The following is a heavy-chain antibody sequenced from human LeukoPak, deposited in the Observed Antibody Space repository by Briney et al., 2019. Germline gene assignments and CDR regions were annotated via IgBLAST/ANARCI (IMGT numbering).Heavy chain of an antibody. Sequence: GGSLRLSCAASGFTLSRYTMNWVRQAPGKGLEWVSSISSSSSYIYYADSVKGRFTISRDNSKNTLYLQMNSLRAEDTAVYYCARDSGSYDYWGQGTLVTVSS. CDR3: ARDSGSYDY. CDR1: GFTLSRYT. CDR2: ISSSSSYI. V-gene: IGHV3-21*04. D-gene: IGHD3-10*01. J-gene: IGHJ4*02.